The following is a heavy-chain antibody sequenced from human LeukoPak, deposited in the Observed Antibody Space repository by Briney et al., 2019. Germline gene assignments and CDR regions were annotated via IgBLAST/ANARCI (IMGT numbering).Heavy chain of an antibody. J-gene: IGHJ3*01. CDR3: ARDWDGDGLH. D-gene: IGHD5-24*01. CDR1: GFTFSDFY. CDR2: IKQDGSEK. V-gene: IGHV3-7*01. Sequence: GGSLRLSCAASGFTFSDFYMSWVRQAPGKGLEWVANIKQDGSEKYYVDSVKGRFTISRDNAKNSLYLQMNSLRAEDTAVYYCARDWDGDGLHWGQGTMVTVSS.